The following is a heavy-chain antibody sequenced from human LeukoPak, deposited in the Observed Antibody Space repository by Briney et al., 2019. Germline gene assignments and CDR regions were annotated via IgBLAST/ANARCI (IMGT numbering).Heavy chain of an antibody. CDR1: GYTFTSYG. Sequence: ASVKVSCKASGYTFTSYGISWVRQAPGQGLEWMGCISAYNGNTNYAHKLQRRVTITTDTSTRTAYKELRRPTADDTAVYYSARAGRYSNSMIGFYYYSYTAVWGKGNTVTVSS. V-gene: IGHV1-18*01. J-gene: IGHJ6*03. CDR2: ISAYNGNT. CDR3: ARAGRYSNSMIGFYYYSYTAV. D-gene: IGHD4-11*01.